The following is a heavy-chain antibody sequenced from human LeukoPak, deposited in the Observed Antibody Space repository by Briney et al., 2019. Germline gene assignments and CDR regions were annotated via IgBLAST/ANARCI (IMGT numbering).Heavy chain of an antibody. Sequence: GGFLRLSCAASGFSLSSYWMHWVRHAPGKGLVWVSRINSDGSTTNYADSVKGRFTISRDNAKNTLYLQMNSLRAEDTAVYYCARRQYRSSWYYFDYWGQGTLVTVSS. J-gene: IGHJ4*02. V-gene: IGHV3-74*01. CDR1: GFSLSSYW. CDR3: ARRQYRSSWYYFDY. CDR2: INSDGSTT. D-gene: IGHD6-13*01.